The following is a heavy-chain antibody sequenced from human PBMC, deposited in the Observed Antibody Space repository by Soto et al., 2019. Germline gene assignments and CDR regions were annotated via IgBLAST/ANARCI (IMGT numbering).Heavy chain of an antibody. CDR3: ARYCSSTSCYGASWGNYYYYYMDV. D-gene: IGHD2-2*01. CDR1: GFTFSSYS. J-gene: IGHJ6*03. CDR2: ISSSSSYI. Sequence: PGGSLRLSCAASGFTFSSYSMNWVRQAPGKGLEWVSSISSSSSYIYYADSVKGRFTISRDNAKNSLYLQMNSLRAEDTAVYYCARYCSSTSCYGASWGNYYYYYMDVWGKGTTVTVSS. V-gene: IGHV3-21*01.